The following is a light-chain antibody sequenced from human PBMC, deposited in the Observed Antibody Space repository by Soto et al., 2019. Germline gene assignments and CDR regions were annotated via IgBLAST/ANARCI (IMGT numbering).Light chain of an antibody. CDR1: SSNIGSNT. V-gene: IGLV1-44*01. CDR2: SNN. Sequence: QSVLTQSPSASGTPGQRVTMSCSGSSSNIGSNTVNWYQQLPGTAPKLLIYSNNQRPSGVPDRFSGSKSGTSASLAISGLQSEDEADYYCAAWDDSLNGVLFGGGTKVTVL. CDR3: AAWDDSLNGVL. J-gene: IGLJ2*01.